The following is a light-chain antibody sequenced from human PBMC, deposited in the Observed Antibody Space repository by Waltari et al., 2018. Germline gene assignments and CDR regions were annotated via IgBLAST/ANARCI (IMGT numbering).Light chain of an antibody. J-gene: IGKJ5*01. Sequence: IVVTQSPATLSVSPGESATLSCRASQDVSNNVAWYQQKAGQVPRLLIYDSSTRATGIPARFSGSGFGTEFTLTISSLQSEYFAVFYCQHYHNFPSAFGQGTRLEIK. CDR3: QHYHNFPSA. CDR1: QDVSNN. CDR2: DSS. V-gene: IGKV3-15*01.